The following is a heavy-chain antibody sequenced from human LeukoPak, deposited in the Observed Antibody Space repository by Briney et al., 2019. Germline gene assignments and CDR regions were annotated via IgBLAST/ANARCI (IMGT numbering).Heavy chain of an antibody. CDR2: MNPNSGNT. V-gene: IGHV1-8*01. CDR3: ARGLDRRPIFGVVIYY. J-gene: IGHJ4*02. CDR1: GYTFTSYD. D-gene: IGHD3-3*01. Sequence: GASVKVSCKASGYTFTSYDINWVRQATGQGLEWMGWMNPNSGNTGYAQKFQGRVTMTRNTSISTAYMELSSLRSEDTAVYYCARGLDRRPIFGVVIYYWGQGTLVTVSS.